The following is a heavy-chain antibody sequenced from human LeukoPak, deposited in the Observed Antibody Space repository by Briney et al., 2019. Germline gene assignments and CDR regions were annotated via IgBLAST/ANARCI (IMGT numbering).Heavy chain of an antibody. CDR3: ARETIAASLVDY. D-gene: IGHD6-13*01. Sequence: GGSLRLSCLTSGFTFSTNAMSWVRQAPGKGLEWISGISGSGASTYYADSVKGRFTISRDNAKKSLYLQMNSLRDEDTAVYYCARETIAASLVDYWGQGTLVTVSS. J-gene: IGHJ4*02. V-gene: IGHV3-23*01. CDR2: ISGSGAST. CDR1: GFTFSTNA.